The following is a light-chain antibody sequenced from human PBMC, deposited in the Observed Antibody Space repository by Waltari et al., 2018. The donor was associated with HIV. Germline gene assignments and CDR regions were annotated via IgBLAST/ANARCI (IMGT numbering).Light chain of an antibody. V-gene: IGLV3-21*04. CDR2: YDS. Sequence: SYVLTQPPSVSVAPGKTARITCGGNNIGSKSVHWYQQKPGQAPVLVIYYDSDRPSGIPERFSGSNSGNTATLGISRVEAGDEADYYCQVWDSSSDHPVFGTGTKVTVL. J-gene: IGLJ1*01. CDR1: NIGSKS. CDR3: QVWDSSSDHPV.